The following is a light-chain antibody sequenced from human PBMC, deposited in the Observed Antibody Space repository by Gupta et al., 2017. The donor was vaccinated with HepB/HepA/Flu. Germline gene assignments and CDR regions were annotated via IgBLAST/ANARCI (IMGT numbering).Light chain of an antibody. CDR3: QQYSNSPRYT. CDR1: QRVSSY. V-gene: IGKV3-11*01. Sequence: ILLTQSPATLSLSPGFSSSRTCRPIQRVSSYLAWYQQKPGQAPRLLIYDASNRATGIPARFSGSGSGTDFTLTISSLEPEDFAVYYCQQYSNSPRYTLGQGTRLEMK. J-gene: IGKJ2*01. CDR2: DAS.